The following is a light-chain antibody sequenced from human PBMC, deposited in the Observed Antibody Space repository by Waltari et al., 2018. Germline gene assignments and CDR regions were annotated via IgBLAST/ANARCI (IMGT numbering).Light chain of an antibody. V-gene: IGLV2-23*02. CDR2: DVS. Sequence: QSALTQPPSVSGSPAQSVTISCTGASRALASYDIVSWYQQHPGNAPKLIICDVSKRPSGVSDRFSGSKSGDTASLTISGLQFEDEADYYCCSYAGNYIWVFGGGTRLTVL. J-gene: IGLJ3*02. CDR1: SRALASYDI. CDR3: CSYAGNYIWV.